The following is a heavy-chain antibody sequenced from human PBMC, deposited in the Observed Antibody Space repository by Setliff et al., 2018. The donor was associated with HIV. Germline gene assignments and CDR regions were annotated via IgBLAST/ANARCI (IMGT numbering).Heavy chain of an antibody. V-gene: IGHV4-38-2*01. J-gene: IGHJ4*02. CDR1: GYSISSGYY. CDR2: IYHTGST. CDR3: ARFCSGGSCPDY. Sequence: SETLSLTCAVPGYSISSGYYWDWIRQPPGKGLEWIGSIYHTGSTYSNPSLKSRVTISVDSSKNQFSLKLSSVTAADTAVYYCARFCSGGSCPDYWGQGTLVTVSS. D-gene: IGHD2-15*01.